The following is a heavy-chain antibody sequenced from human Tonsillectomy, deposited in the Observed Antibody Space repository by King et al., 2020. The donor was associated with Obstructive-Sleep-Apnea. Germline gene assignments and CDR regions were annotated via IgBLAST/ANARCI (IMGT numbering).Heavy chain of an antibody. D-gene: IGHD6-13*01. Sequence: VQLVESGGGVVQPGRSLILSCAASGFTFSSYGMHWVRQAPGKGLEWVAFIRYDGDNEYYADSVSGRFTISRDNSENTLHLQMNSLRAEDTAVYYCAKDNDENSSWSPIDYCGQGTLVTVSS. CDR3: AKDNDENSSWSPIDY. CDR1: GFTFSSYG. V-gene: IGHV3-30*02. J-gene: IGHJ4*02. CDR2: IRYDGDNE.